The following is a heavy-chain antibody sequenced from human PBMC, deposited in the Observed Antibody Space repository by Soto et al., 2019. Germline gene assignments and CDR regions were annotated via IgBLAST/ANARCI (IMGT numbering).Heavy chain of an antibody. Sequence: PSETRSLTWAVSVGSIRRSHSWSFFRQPPGKGLELIGEIYQSGSTNYNPSLKSRVTISVDKSKNQFSLELKSVTAADTAVYFCARAVALPGLFYFDSWGHGTLLTVSS. CDR2: IYQSGST. V-gene: IGHV4-4*02. CDR3: ARAVALPGLFYFDS. J-gene: IGHJ4*01. CDR1: VGSIRRSHS. D-gene: IGHD1-1*01.